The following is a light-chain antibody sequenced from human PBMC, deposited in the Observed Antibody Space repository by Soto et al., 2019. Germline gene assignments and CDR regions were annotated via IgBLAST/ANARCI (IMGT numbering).Light chain of an antibody. V-gene: IGLV2-14*01. CDR3: SSYTTNITPVV. CDR2: EVT. J-gene: IGLJ2*01. Sequence: QSALTQPASVSGPPGQSITISCTGTSGDIGGYNYVSWYQHHPGKAPKLLISEVTNRPSGVSNRFSGSKSGNTASLTISGLQAEDEADYYCSSYTTNITPVVFGGGTKVTVL. CDR1: SGDIGGYNY.